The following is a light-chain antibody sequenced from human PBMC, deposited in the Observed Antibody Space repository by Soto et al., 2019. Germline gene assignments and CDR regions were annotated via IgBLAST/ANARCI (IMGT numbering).Light chain of an antibody. V-gene: IGKV1-5*01. J-gene: IGKJ1*01. CDR3: QQYSDFSA. CDR1: PSIDTW. CDR2: DAS. Sequence: DIQMTQSPSSLSASVGDTVSITCRAGPSIDTWLAWYQQMVGGAPKLLIYDASSLQGGVPSRFSGSGSGTEFTLTISSLQPDDSATYFCQQYSDFSAFAQGTKVEI.